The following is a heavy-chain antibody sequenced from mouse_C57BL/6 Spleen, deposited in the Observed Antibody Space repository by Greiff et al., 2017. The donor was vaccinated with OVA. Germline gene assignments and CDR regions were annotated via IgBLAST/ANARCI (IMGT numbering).Heavy chain of an antibody. V-gene: IGHV2-5*01. D-gene: IGHD1-1*01. Sequence: VKVVESGPGLVQPSQSLSITCTVSGFSLTSYGVHWVRQSPGKGLEWLGVIWRGGSTDYNAAFMSRLSITKDNSKSQVFFKMNSLQADDTAIYYCAKEGYYYGSSPFAYWGQGTLVTVSA. J-gene: IGHJ3*01. CDR1: GFSLTSYG. CDR3: AKEGYYYGSSPFAY. CDR2: IWRGGST.